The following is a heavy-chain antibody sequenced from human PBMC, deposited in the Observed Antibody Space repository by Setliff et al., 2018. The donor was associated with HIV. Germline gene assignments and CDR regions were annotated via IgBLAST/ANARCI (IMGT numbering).Heavy chain of an antibody. J-gene: IGHJ4*02. CDR3: ARAFDVLTGYFDC. CDR2: MNPKNKST. D-gene: IGHD3-9*01. V-gene: IGHV1-8*02. CDR1: GGIFSTSA. Sequence: ASVKVSCKASGGIFSTSAINWVRQATGQGLEWMGWMNPKNKSTGYSQRFEGRISMTGDTTTSTAYMELSGLRSDDTALYYCARAFDVLTGYFDCWGQGTLVTVPS.